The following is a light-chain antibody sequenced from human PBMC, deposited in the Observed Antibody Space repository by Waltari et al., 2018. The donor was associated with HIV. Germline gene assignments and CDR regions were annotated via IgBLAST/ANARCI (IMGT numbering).Light chain of an antibody. CDR2: HAR. CDR3: ATWDDSLTAWV. CDR1: SSNIGNSA. J-gene: IGLJ3*02. Sequence: QSVLTQPPSVSAAPGQRVTLSCSGSSSNIGNSAVYWYQQFPGRPPKLVMSHARLPPSGVPDRFSGSKSGTSASLTIYGVQSQDEADYYCATWDDSLTAWVFGGGSKVTVL. V-gene: IGLV1-36*01.